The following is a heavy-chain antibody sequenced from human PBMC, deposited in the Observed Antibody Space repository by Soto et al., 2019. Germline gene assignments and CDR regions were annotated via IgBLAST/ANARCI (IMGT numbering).Heavy chain of an antibody. J-gene: IGHJ5*02. CDR3: ARHAFGVVINYNNWFDP. D-gene: IGHD3-3*01. CDR2: IYYSGST. CDR1: GGSISSSSYY. Sequence: SETLSLTCTVSGGSISSSSYYWGWIRQPPGKGLEWIGSIYYSGSTYYNPSLKSRVTISVDKSKNQFSLKLSSVTAADTAVYYCARHAFGVVINYNNWFDPWGQGTLVTVSS. V-gene: IGHV4-39*01.